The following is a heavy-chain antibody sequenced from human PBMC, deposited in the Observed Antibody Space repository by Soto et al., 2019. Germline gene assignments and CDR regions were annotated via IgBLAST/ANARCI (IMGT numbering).Heavy chain of an antibody. V-gene: IGHV1-69*01. CDR2: IIPIFGTA. D-gene: IGHD6-13*01. CDR1: AGTFSSYA. Sequence: VKVSCKPSAGTFSSYAISWVRQAPGQGLEWMGGIIPIFGTANYAQKFQGRVTITPDESTSTAYMELSSLRSEDTAVYYCARDPSSRWRLGGYSYGMEVWGQATTVTV. CDR3: ARDPSSRWRLGGYSYGMEV. J-gene: IGHJ6*02.